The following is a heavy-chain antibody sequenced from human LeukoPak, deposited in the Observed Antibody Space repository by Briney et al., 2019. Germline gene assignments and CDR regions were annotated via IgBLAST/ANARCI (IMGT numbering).Heavy chain of an antibody. Sequence: VSVKVSCKASGYTFTGYYMHWVRQAPGQGLEWMGWINPSSGGTNYAQKFQGRVTVTRDTSISTAYMDLSRLRSDDTAVHYCARAGVWDYSDSSGYHNAAFDIWGQGTMVTVSS. J-gene: IGHJ3*02. D-gene: IGHD3-22*01. CDR3: ARAGVWDYSDSSGYHNAAFDI. V-gene: IGHV1-2*02. CDR1: GYTFTGYY. CDR2: INPSSGGT.